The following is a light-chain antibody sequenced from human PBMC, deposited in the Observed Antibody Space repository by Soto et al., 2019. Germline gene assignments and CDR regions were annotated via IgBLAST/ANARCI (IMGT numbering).Light chain of an antibody. CDR3: SSYAGSNNYV. J-gene: IGLJ1*01. V-gene: IGLV2-8*01. CDR1: SSDVGGYNY. Sequence: QSVLTQPPSASGSPGQSVTSSCTGTSSDVGGYNYVSWYQQHPGKAPKLMIYEVSKRPSGVPDRFSGSKSGNTASLTVSGLQAEGEADYYCSSYAGSNNYVFGTGTKVTVL. CDR2: EVS.